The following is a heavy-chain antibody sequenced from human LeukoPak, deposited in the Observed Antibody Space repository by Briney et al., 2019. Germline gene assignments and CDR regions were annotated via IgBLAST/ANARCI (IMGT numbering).Heavy chain of an antibody. Sequence: GESLKISCKGSGYSFTSYWIGWVRQMPGKGLEWMGIIYPGDSDTRYSPSFQGQVTISAYKSISTAYLQWSSLKASDPAVYDCARSGEEYGCGSGGSCYVEYCGEGELGSVSS. CDR1: GYSFTSYW. J-gene: IGHJ4*03. CDR3: ARSGEEYGCGSGGSCYVEY. D-gene: IGHD2-15*01. V-gene: IGHV5-51*01. CDR2: IYPGDSDT.